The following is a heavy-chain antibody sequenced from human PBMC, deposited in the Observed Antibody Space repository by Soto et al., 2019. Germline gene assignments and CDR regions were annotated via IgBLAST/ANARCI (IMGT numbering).Heavy chain of an antibody. Sequence: ASVKVSCKASGYTFIDYFIQWVRQAPGKGLEWMGWINPSSGETTYAQKFQGRVTMTRDTSISTAYMDLITLRSDDTAIYYCVRGLKWRELDYWGQGTPVPVSS. CDR2: INPSSGET. CDR3: VRGLKWRELDY. J-gene: IGHJ4*02. V-gene: IGHV1-2*02. CDR1: GYTFIDYF. D-gene: IGHD2-15*01.